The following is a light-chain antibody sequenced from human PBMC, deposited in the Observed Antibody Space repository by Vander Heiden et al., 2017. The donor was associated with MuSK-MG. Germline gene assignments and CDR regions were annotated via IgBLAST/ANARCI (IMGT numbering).Light chain of an antibody. CDR2: LGS. CDR3: MQALQHI. CDR1: QSLLHGNGYSY. Sequence: EIVMTQSPLPLPVTPGEPASVSCRSSQSLLHGNGYSYLDSYLQKAGQSPQLLFYLGSLRASVVPDRFSGSSSATDFTLISSIVEAENVALYCFMQALQHIFGRGTKLEI. V-gene: IGKV2-28*01. J-gene: IGKJ2*01.